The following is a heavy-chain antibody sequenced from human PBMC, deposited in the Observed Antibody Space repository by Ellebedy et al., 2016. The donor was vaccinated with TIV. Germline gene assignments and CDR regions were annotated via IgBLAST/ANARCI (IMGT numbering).Heavy chain of an antibody. D-gene: IGHD4-17*01. V-gene: IGHV3-33*08. CDR1: GFSFNTFG. CDR3: AREAVTRNYYYGMDV. J-gene: IGHJ6*02. Sequence: GESLKISCAASGFSFNTFGMHWVRQAPGKGLEWVAVIWHDGSNKYYADSVKGRFTISRDNSKNTLYLQMNSLRAEDTGIYYCAREAVTRNYYYGMDVWGQGTTVTVFS. CDR2: IWHDGSNK.